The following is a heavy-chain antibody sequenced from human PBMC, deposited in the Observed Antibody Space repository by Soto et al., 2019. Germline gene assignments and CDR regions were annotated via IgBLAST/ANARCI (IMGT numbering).Heavy chain of an antibody. V-gene: IGHV3-30*18. CDR3: AKYGSGYDSVGYFDY. Sequence: PGGSLRLSCAASGFTFSSYGMHWVRQAPGKGLEWVAVISYDGSNKYYADSVKGRFTISRDNSKNTLYLQMNSLRAEDTAVYYCAKYGSGYDSVGYFDYCGQGTLVIVSA. CDR1: GFTFSSYG. CDR2: ISYDGSNK. J-gene: IGHJ4*02. D-gene: IGHD5-12*01.